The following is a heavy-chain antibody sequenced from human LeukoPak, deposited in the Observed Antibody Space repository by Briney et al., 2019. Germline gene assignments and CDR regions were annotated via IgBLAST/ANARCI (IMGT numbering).Heavy chain of an antibody. CDR2: IKSKTDGRTT. D-gene: IGHD3-22*01. CDR1: GFTVSSNY. V-gene: IGHV3-15*01. J-gene: IGHJ6*02. Sequence: PGGSLRLSCTASGFTVSSNYMSWVRQAPGKGLEWVGRIKSKTDGRTTDYAAPVEGRFTISRDDSKNTLYLQMNSLKTEDTAVYYCTIYYYDSSGYYYYYYYGMDVWGQGTTVTVSS. CDR3: TIYYYDSSGYYYYYYYGMDV.